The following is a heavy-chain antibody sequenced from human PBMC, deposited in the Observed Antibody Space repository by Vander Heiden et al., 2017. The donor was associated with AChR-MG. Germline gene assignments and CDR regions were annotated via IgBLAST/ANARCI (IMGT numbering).Heavy chain of an antibody. CDR1: GFTFSNYA. J-gene: IGHJ4*02. CDR2: ISYDGSNT. D-gene: IGHD6-19*01. Sequence: QVQLVESGGGVVQPGRPLRLSCAASGFTFSNYAMHWARQAPGKGLEWVAFISYDGSNTYYADSVKGRFTISRDNSKNTLYLQMSSLRGADTALYYCARDKESSGWEGIDYWGQGTLVTVSS. CDR3: ARDKESSGWEGIDY. V-gene: IGHV3-30-3*01.